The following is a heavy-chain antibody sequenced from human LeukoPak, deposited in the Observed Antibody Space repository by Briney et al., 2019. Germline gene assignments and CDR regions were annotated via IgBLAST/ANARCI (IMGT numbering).Heavy chain of an antibody. Sequence: PSETLSLTCTVSGDSISSYYWSWIRQPPGKGLEWIGRIYSSGSTQYNPSLKSRVTMSVDTSKYQVSLKLTSVTAADTAVYCCVIGIAVAADLYFDLWGRGTLVTVS. V-gene: IGHV4-4*07. D-gene: IGHD6-19*01. J-gene: IGHJ2*01. CDR2: IYSSGST. CDR1: GDSISSYY. CDR3: VIGIAVAADLYFDL.